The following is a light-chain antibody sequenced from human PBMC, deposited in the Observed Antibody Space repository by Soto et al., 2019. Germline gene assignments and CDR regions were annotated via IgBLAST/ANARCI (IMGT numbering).Light chain of an antibody. J-gene: IGLJ1*01. CDR3: CSSAGSYSYV. Sequence: QSALTQPRSVSGSPGQSVTISCTGTSSDVGGYNYVSWYLQHPGKAPKLMIYDVSKRPSGVPDRFSGSKSGNTASLTISGLQAEDEADYYCCSSAGSYSYVFGTGTKVTVL. CDR1: SSDVGGYNY. CDR2: DVS. V-gene: IGLV2-11*01.